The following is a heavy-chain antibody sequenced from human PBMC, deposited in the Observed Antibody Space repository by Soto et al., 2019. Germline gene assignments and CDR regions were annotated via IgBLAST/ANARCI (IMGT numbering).Heavy chain of an antibody. CDR1: GYSFSAYW. D-gene: IGHD1-1*01. CDR3: ARFYKGLDY. V-gene: IGHV5-10-1*01. Sequence: GESLKISCQGSGYSFSAYWISWVRQMPGKGLEWMGKIDPSDSSTSYSPSFQGQVTFSADKSINTAYLHWRGLKASDTAMFYCARFYKGLDYWGQGTLVTVPQ. J-gene: IGHJ4*02. CDR2: IDPSDSST.